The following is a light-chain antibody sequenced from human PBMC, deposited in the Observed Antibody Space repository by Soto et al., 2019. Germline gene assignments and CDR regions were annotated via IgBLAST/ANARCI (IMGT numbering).Light chain of an antibody. V-gene: IGLV2-23*01. J-gene: IGLJ3*02. CDR1: SSDVGSYNL. CDR3: CSYAGSSPWV. Sequence: QSALTQPASVSGSPGQSITISCTGTSSDVGSYNLVSWYQQHPGKAPKLMIYEGSKRPSGVSNRFSGSKSGNTASLTISGLQAEDEADYYCCSYAGSSPWVFSGGTQVTVL. CDR2: EGS.